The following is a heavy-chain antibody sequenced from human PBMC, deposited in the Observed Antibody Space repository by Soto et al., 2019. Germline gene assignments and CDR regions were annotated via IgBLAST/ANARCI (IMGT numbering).Heavy chain of an antibody. J-gene: IGHJ5*02. D-gene: IGHD3-10*01. V-gene: IGHV3-48*01. CDR1: GFTFSSYS. CDR3: ATPYMVSGVDP. CDR2: ISSSSSTI. Sequence: GGSLRLSCAACGFTFSSYSMNWVRQAPGKGLEWVSYISSSSSTIYYADSVKGRFTISRDNAKNSLYLQMNSLRAEDTAVYYCATPYMVSGVDPWGQGTLVTVSS.